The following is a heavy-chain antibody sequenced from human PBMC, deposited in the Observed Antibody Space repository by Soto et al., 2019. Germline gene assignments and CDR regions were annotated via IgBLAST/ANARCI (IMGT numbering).Heavy chain of an antibody. Sequence: TSETLSLTCAVSGGSFSGYYWNWIRQPPGKGLEWLGEISRSGSATYNPSLKGRVTMSVDTSKNQISLNVTSVTAADTAVYYCASGKGVDGSHYLDNWGQGTLVTVSS. V-gene: IGHV4-34*01. CDR1: GGSFSGYY. J-gene: IGHJ4*02. D-gene: IGHD1-26*01. CDR2: ISRSGSA. CDR3: ASGKGVDGSHYLDN.